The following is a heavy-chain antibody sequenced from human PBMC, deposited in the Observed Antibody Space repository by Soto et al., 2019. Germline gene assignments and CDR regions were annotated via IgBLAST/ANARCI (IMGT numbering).Heavy chain of an antibody. D-gene: IGHD5-12*01. CDR3: AKITGVEMATLAFDY. CDR1: GFTFSSYA. CDR2: ISGSGGST. V-gene: IGHV3-23*01. Sequence: EVQLLESGGGLVQPGGSLRLSCAASGFTFSSYAMSWVRQAPGKGLEWVSAISGSGGSTYYADSVKGRFTISRDNSKTTLYLQMNSLRAEDTAVYYCAKITGVEMATLAFDYWGQGTLVTVSS. J-gene: IGHJ4*02.